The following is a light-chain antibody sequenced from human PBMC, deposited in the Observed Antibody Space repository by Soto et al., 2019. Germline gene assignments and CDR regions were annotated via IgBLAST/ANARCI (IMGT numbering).Light chain of an antibody. V-gene: IGKV1-39*01. Sequence: DIQRTQSPSTLSASVGDRAAITCVASQSISSYLNWYQQKPGKAPKLLIYAASSLQSGVPSRFSGSGSGTDFTLTISSLQPEDFATYYCQQSYSTPLTVGGVTQVEIK. CDR1: QSISSY. CDR3: QQSYSTPLT. J-gene: IGKJ4*01. CDR2: AAS.